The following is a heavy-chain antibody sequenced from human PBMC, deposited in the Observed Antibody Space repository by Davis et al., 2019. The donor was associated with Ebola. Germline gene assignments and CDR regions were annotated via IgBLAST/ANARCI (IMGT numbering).Heavy chain of an antibody. CDR2: ISWNSGSI. CDR1: GFTFDDYA. Sequence: GGSLRLSCAASGFTFDDYAMHWVRQAPGKGLEWVSSISWNSGSIGYADSVKGRFTISRDNAKNSLYLQMNSLRAEDTALYYCARAGWDIVVVPAAHHTFDYWGQGTLVTVSS. CDR3: ARAGWDIVVVPAAHHTFDY. V-gene: IGHV3-9*01. D-gene: IGHD2-2*01. J-gene: IGHJ4*02.